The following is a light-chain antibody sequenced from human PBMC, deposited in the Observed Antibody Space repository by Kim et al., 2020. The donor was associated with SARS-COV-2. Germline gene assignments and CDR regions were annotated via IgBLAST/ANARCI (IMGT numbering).Light chain of an antibody. CDR2: DAS. CDR3: QRYNSAPWT. V-gene: IGKV1-27*01. CDR1: QGISNF. J-gene: IGKJ1*01. Sequence: GERVTITCRSSQGISNFLAWYQQKPGKVPQLLIYDASVLQSGVPSRFSGSGSGTDFTLTISGLQPEDIATYYCQRYNSAPWTFGQGTKL.